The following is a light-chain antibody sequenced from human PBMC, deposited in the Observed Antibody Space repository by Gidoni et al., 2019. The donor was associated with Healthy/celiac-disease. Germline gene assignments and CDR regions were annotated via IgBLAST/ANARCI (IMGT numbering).Light chain of an antibody. CDR1: QSVSSY. V-gene: IGKV3-11*01. J-gene: IGKJ5*01. CDR3: QQRSNWPLNT. Sequence: EIVLTQSPATLSLSPGERATLSCRARQSVSSYLAWYQQKPGQAPRLLIYDASNRATGIPARFSGSGSGTDFTLTISSLEPEDFAVYYCQQRSNWPLNTFGQGTRLEIK. CDR2: DAS.